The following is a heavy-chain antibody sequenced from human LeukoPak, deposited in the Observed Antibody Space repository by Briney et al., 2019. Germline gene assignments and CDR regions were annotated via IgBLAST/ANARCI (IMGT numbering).Heavy chain of an antibody. D-gene: IGHD1-1*01. Sequence: GGSLRLSCAASGFTFSSYNMNWVRQAPGKGLEWVSCISSSGSTIYYADSVKGRFTISRDNAKNALYLQMNSLRDEDTAVYYCARGRHPIDYWGQGTLVTVSS. CDR2: ISSSGSTI. CDR1: GFTFSSYN. J-gene: IGHJ4*02. V-gene: IGHV3-48*02. CDR3: ARGRHPIDY.